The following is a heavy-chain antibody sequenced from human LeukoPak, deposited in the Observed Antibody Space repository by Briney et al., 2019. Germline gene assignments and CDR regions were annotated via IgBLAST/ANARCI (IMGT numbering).Heavy chain of an antibody. CDR1: GFTFSSYG. CDR3: ARAGGGGLGYFDY. CDR2: ISSSSSYI. D-gene: IGHD2-15*01. J-gene: IGHJ4*02. Sequence: GGSLRLSCAASGFTFSSYGMHWVRQAPGKGLEWVSSISSSSSYIYYADSVKGRFTISRDNAKNSLYLQMNSLRAEDTAVYYCARAGGGGLGYFDYWGQGTLVTVSS. V-gene: IGHV3-21*01.